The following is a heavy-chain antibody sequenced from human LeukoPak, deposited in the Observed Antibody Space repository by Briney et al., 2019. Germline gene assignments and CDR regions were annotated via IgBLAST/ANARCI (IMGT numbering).Heavy chain of an antibody. CDR3: ARGSSYGFSMGY. D-gene: IGHD5-18*01. Sequence: ASVKVSCKASGYTFTSYDINWVRQAAGQGLEWMGWMNPNSGNTGYAQKFQGRVTITRNTSISTAYMELKNLRSDDTAVYYCARGSSYGFSMGYWGQGTLVTVSS. CDR2: MNPNSGNT. V-gene: IGHV1-8*03. J-gene: IGHJ4*02. CDR1: GYTFTSYD.